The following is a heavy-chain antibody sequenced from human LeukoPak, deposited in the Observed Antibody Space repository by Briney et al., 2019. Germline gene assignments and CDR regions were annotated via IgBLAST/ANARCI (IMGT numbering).Heavy chain of an antibody. CDR3: ARDWKTNSFDY. J-gene: IGHJ4*02. CDR2: IYYDGSNI. D-gene: IGHD1-1*01. CDR1: EFTFTTYG. V-gene: IGHV3-33*01. Sequence: GGSLRLSCAASEFTFTTYGMHWVRQAPGKGLEWVAFIYYDGSNIYYADYVKGRFTISRDISKNTPYLQMDSLRAEDTAIYYCARDWKTNSFDYWGQGTLVTVSS.